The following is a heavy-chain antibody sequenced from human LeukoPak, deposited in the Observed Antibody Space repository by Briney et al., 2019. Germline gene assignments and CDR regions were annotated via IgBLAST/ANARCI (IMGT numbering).Heavy chain of an antibody. V-gene: IGHV3-23*01. Sequence: GGSLRLSCAASGFTFSSYAMSWVRQAPGKGLEWVSAISGSGGSTYYADSVKGRFTISRDNAKNSLYLQMNSLRAEDTAVYYCAKDLGSSSQKRFDYWGQGTLVTASS. J-gene: IGHJ4*02. CDR1: GFTFSSYA. D-gene: IGHD2-2*01. CDR3: AKDLGSSSQKRFDY. CDR2: ISGSGGST.